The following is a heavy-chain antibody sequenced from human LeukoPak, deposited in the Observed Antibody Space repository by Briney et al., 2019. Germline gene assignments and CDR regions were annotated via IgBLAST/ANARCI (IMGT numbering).Heavy chain of an antibody. V-gene: IGHV4-34*01. CDR1: GGSFSGYY. CDR3: ARAPRSIRYYYYGMDV. D-gene: IGHD6-6*01. Sequence: SETLSLTCAVYGGSFSGYYWSCIRQPPGKGLEWIGEINHSGSTNYNPSLKSRVTISVDTSKNQFSLKLSSVTAADTAVYYCARAPRSIRYYYYGMDVWGKGTTVTVSS. CDR2: INHSGST. J-gene: IGHJ6*04.